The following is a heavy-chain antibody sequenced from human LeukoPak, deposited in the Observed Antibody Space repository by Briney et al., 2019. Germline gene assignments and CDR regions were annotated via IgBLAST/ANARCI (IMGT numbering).Heavy chain of an antibody. CDR2: ISSSGSAI. V-gene: IGHV3-48*03. D-gene: IGHD2-15*01. J-gene: IGHJ4*02. Sequence: GGSLRLSCAASGFMFSDYEMNWVRQAPGEGLEWISYISSSGSAIYYSDSMKGRFTISRDNAKNSLYLQMNSLRAEDTAVYYCARETKSGDCGGGSCLKIDYWGQGTLVTVSS. CDR1: GFMFSDYE. CDR3: ARETKSGDCGGGSCLKIDY.